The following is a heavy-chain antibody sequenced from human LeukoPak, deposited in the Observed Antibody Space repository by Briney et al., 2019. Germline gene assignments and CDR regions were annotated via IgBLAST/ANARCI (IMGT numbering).Heavy chain of an antibody. CDR1: GFTFSSYG. J-gene: IGHJ1*01. V-gene: IGHV3-30*18. Sequence: GGSLRLSCAASGFTFSSYGMHWVRQAPGKGLEWVAVISYDVGKKYYADSVKGRFTISRDNSKNTLYLQMNSLRAEDTAVFYCAKDGGGTYGDYPGIFQHWGQGTLVTVSS. D-gene: IGHD4-17*01. CDR3: AKDGGGTYGDYPGIFQH. CDR2: ISYDVGKK.